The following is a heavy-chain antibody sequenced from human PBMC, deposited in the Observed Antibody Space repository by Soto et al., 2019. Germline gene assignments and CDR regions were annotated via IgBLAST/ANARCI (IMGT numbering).Heavy chain of an antibody. CDR1: GYTFTSYG. CDR2: ISAYNGNT. V-gene: IGHV1-18*01. Sequence: ASVKVSCKAAGYTFTSYGISWVRQAPGQGLEWMGWISAYNGNTNYAQKLQGRVTMTTDTSTSTAYMELRSLRSDDPAVYYCASPPRSLRYSYGLLYDYWGHGTLVTDS. J-gene: IGHJ4*01. CDR3: ASPPRSLRYSYGLLYDY. D-gene: IGHD5-18*01.